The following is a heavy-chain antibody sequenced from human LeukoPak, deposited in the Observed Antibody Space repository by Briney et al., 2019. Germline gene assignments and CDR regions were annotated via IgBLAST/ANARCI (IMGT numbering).Heavy chain of an antibody. D-gene: IGHD4-17*01. J-gene: IGHJ4*02. Sequence: GGSLRLSCAASGFSFSTYDMHWVRQAPGKGLEWVAIIWYDGSNKYYVDSVKGRFTISRDNSKNTLYLQMNSLRAEDAAVYYCARETGLRTFDYWGQGTLVTVSS. CDR3: ARETGLRTFDY. CDR2: IWYDGSNK. CDR1: GFSFSTYD. V-gene: IGHV3-33*01.